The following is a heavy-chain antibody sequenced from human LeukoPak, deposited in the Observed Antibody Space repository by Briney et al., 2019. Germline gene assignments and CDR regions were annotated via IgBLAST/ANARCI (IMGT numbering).Heavy chain of an antibody. CDR2: ISALTGDT. J-gene: IGHJ5*02. Sequence: ASVKVSCKASGYNFNDFGVTWVRQAPGLGLEWMGWISALTGDTNYAQKFQGRVTMTTDTSTDTAYMEMRSLRSDDTAVYYCAREATGRAFDPWGQGTLVTVSS. D-gene: IGHD1-1*01. CDR3: AREATGRAFDP. CDR1: GYNFNDFG. V-gene: IGHV1-18*01.